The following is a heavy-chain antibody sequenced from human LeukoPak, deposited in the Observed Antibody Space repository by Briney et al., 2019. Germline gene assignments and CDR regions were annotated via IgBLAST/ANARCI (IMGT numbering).Heavy chain of an antibody. J-gene: IGHJ3*02. D-gene: IGHD6-19*01. CDR1: GGSINNYY. CDR2: IYDSGST. CDR3: ARSPGYSSGWYGDAFDI. V-gene: IGHV4-59*12. Sequence: SETLSLTCAVSGGSINNYYWSWIRQPPGKGLEWIGYIYDSGSTNYNPSLKSRVTTSLDTSKNQVSLKLSSVTAADTAVYYCARSPGYSSGWYGDAFDIWGQGTMVTVSS.